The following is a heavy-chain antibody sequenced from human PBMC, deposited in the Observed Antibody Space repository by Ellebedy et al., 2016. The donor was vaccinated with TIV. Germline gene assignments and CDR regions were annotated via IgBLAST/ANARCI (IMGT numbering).Heavy chain of an antibody. J-gene: IGHJ5*01. CDR3: AKDHVGSRSYTWFDS. Sequence: GESLKIPCAASGFTFSPYGLHWVRQDPGKGLEWVAVISYDGNNKYYAVSVTGRFTISRDNSKNILYLHLDSLRAEDTAVYYCAKDHVGSRSYTWFDSWGQGNLVSVSS. V-gene: IGHV3-30*18. CDR1: GFTFSPYG. D-gene: IGHD6-6*01. CDR2: ISYDGNNK.